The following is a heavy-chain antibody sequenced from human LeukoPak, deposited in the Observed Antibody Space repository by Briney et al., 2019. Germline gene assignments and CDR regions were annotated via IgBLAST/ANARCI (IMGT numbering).Heavy chain of an antibody. J-gene: IGHJ4*02. D-gene: IGHD6-6*01. V-gene: IGHV3-7*01. Sequence: GESLRLSCAASGFTFSSYYMTWVRQAPGKGLEGVANIKQDGSEKYYEDSVKGRFTISRDNAKNSLYLQMNSLRAEDTAMYYCARSPLGQLDYWGQGTLVTVSS. CDR3: ARSPLGQLDY. CDR2: IKQDGSEK. CDR1: GFTFSSYY.